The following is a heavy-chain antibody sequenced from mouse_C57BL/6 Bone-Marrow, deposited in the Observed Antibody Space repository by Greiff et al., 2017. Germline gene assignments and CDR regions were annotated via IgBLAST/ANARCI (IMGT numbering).Heavy chain of an antibody. J-gene: IGHJ2*01. D-gene: IGHD2-14*01. CDR3: TKGVRVRRSFDY. Sequence: VQLQQSGTVLARPGASVKMSCKTSGYTFTSYWMHWVKQRPGQGLEWIGAIYPGNSDTSYNQKFKGKAKLTAVTSASTAYMELSSLTNEDSAVYYCTKGVRVRRSFDYWGQGTTLTVSS. CDR1: GYTFTSYW. CDR2: IYPGNSDT. V-gene: IGHV1-5*01.